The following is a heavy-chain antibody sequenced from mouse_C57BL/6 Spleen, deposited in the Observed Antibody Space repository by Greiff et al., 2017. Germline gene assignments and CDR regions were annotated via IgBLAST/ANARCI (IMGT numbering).Heavy chain of an antibody. D-gene: IGHD1-1*01. V-gene: IGHV1-81*01. CDR2: IYPRSGNT. J-gene: IGHJ2*01. CDR1: GYTFTSYG. Sequence: QVQLKESGAELARPGASVKLSCKASGYTFTSYGISWVKQRTGQGLEWIGEIYPRSGNTYYNEKFKGKATLTADKSSSTAYMELRSLTSEDSAVYFCARRFITTVVATPSDYWGQGTTLTVSS. CDR3: ARRFITTVVATPSDY.